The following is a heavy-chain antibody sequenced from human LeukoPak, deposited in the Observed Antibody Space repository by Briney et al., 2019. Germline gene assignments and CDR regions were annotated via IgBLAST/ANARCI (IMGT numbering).Heavy chain of an antibody. D-gene: IGHD1-7*01. CDR2: MNPNSGNT. J-gene: IGHJ4*02. V-gene: IGHV1-8*02. CDR1: GYTFTGYY. Sequence: ASVKVSCKASGYTFTGYYMHWVRQAPGQGLEWMGWMNPNSGNTGYAQKFQGRVTMTRNTSMSTAYMELGSLRSEDTAVYYCARGPTWNYVVPLDYWGQGALVTVSS. CDR3: ARGPTWNYVVPLDY.